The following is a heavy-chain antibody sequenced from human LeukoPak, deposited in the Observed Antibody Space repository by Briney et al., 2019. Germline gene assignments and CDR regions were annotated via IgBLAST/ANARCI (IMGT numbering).Heavy chain of an antibody. CDR2: IYTSGST. CDR1: GGSISSGSYY. J-gene: IGHJ5*02. V-gene: IGHV4-61*02. D-gene: IGHD3-3*01. CDR3: ARGQLRFLEWLSFNWFDP. Sequence: SETLSLTCTVSGGSISSGSYYWSWIRQPAGKGLEWIRRIYTSGSTNYNPSLKSRVTISVDTSKNQFSLKLSSVTAADTAVYYCARGQLRFLEWLSFNWFDPWGQGTLVTVSS.